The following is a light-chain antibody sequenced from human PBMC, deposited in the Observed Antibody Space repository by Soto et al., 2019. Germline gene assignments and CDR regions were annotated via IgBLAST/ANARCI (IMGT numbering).Light chain of an antibody. J-gene: IGKJ1*01. CDR3: HQYNGWPRT. V-gene: IGKV3D-15*01. Sequence: EVVLTQSPGTLSLSPGERATLSCRASQSLSNSELAWYQQIPGQAPRLLIYGASTRATGIPARFSGGGSGTEFTLTITSLQSEDFAVYYCHQYNGWPRTFGQGTKVDIK. CDR2: GAS. CDR1: QSLSNSE.